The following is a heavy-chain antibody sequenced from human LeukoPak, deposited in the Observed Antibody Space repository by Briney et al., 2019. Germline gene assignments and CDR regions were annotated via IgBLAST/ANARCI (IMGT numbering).Heavy chain of an antibody. D-gene: IGHD4-11*01. CDR3: AGVTRGLTYYSRDY. Sequence: SETLSLTCAVYGGSFSGYYWSWIRQPPGKGLEWIGEINHSGSTNYNPSLKSRVTISVDTSKNQFSLKLSSVTAADTAVYYCAGVTRGLTYYSRDYWGQGALVTVSS. J-gene: IGHJ4*02. CDR2: INHSGST. V-gene: IGHV4-34*01. CDR1: GGSFSGYY.